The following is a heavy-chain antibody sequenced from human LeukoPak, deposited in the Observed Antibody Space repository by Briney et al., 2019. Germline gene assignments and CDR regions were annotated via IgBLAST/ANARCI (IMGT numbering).Heavy chain of an antibody. CDR1: GFTFSSYA. J-gene: IGHJ6*03. CDR3: ARGDYYYYYYMDV. V-gene: IGHV3-64*01. CDR2: ISSNGGST. Sequence: PGGSLRPSCAASGFTFSSYAMHWVRQAPGKGLEYVSVISSNGGSTYYANSVKGRFTISRDNSKNTLYLQMGSLRAEDMAVYYCARGDYYYYYYMDVWGKGTTVTVSS.